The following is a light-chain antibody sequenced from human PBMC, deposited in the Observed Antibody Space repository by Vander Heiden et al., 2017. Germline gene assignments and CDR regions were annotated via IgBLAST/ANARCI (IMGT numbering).Light chain of an antibody. Sequence: EIVLTQSPGTLSLSPGERATLSCRASQSVSSSYLAWYQQKPGQAPRLLIYGASSRATGIPDRFSGRGSGTDFTLTISRLEPEDFAVYYCQQYDTSRVTYGPGTKVD. CDR2: GAS. V-gene: IGKV3-20*01. CDR3: QQYDTSRVT. CDR1: QSVSSSY. J-gene: IGKJ3*01.